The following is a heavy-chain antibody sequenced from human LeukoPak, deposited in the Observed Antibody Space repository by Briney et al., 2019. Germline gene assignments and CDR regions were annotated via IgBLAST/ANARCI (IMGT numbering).Heavy chain of an antibody. D-gene: IGHD2/OR15-2a*01. CDR3: ARDFYMPSRADGMDV. CDR1: GYTFTSYG. V-gene: IGHV1-18*01. Sequence: ASVKVSCKASGYTFTSYGISWVRQAPGQGLEWMGWISAYNGNTNYAQKLQGRVTMTTDTSTSTAYMELRSLRSDDTAVYYCARDFYMPSRADGMDVWGQGTTVTASS. J-gene: IGHJ6*02. CDR2: ISAYNGNT.